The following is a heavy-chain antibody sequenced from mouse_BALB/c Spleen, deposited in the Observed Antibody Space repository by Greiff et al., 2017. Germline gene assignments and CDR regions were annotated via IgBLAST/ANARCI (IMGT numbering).Heavy chain of an antibody. J-gene: IGHJ4*01. D-gene: IGHD1-2*01. CDR2: INPSSGYT. Sequence: QVQLKQSAAELARPGASVKMSCKASGYTFTSYTMHWVKQRPGQGLEWIGYINPSSGYTEYNQKFKDKTTLTADKSSSTAYMQLSSLTSEDSAVYYCAPLLRLRAMDYWGQGTSVTVSS. CDR3: APLLRLRAMDY. V-gene: IGHV1-4*02. CDR1: GYTFTSYT.